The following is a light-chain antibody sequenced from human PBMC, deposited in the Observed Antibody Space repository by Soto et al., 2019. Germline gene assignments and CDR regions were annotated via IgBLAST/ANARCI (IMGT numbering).Light chain of an antibody. CDR2: GAS. CDR3: QKYNDWHST. J-gene: IGKJ5*01. Sequence: EIVMTQSPATLSLSPGERATLSCRARQSFSSNLAWYQHKPGQAPRLLIYGASTRATDIPPRFSGSGSGRDCTLTDSSLQSEDFTGYYCQKYNDWHSTFDRGTRLEIK. V-gene: IGKV3-15*01. CDR1: QSFSSN.